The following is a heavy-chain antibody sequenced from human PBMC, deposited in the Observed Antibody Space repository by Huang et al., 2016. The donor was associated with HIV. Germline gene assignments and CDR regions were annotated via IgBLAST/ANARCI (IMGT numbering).Heavy chain of an antibody. J-gene: IGHJ4*02. CDR2: INLDGSER. V-gene: IGHV3-7*01. CDR3: ARGFQAKPGDY. Sequence: EVHLVESGGGLVRPGRSLRLSCAASGFTFRGYWMNWVRQAPGRVLGWVANINLDGSERFYVDSVRGRFTISRDNANNSVSLQLNSLKAEDTGVYYCARGFQAKPGDYWGQGTLVTVSS. CDR1: GFTFRGYW.